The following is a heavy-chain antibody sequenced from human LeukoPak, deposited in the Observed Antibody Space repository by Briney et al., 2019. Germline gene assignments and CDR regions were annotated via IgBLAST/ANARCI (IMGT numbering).Heavy chain of an antibody. CDR3: ASSGYSYGYYFDY. J-gene: IGHJ4*02. V-gene: IGHV1-2*06. CDR2: INPNSGGT. Sequence: ASVKVSCKASGYTFTGYYMHWVRQAPGQGLEWMGRINPNSGGTNYAQKFQGRVTMTRDTSISTAYMELSRLRSDDTAVYYCASSGYSYGYYFDYWGQATLVTVSS. CDR1: GYTFTGYY. D-gene: IGHD5-18*01.